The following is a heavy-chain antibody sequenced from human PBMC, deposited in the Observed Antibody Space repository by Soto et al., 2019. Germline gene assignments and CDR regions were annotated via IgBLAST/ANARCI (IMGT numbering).Heavy chain of an antibody. CDR1: GGSISDHY. CDR2: IYNGGRT. D-gene: IGHD3-3*02. V-gene: IGHV4-4*08. Sequence: SETLSLTCTVSGGSISDHYYMWIRQSPGKGLEYIGYIYNGGRTDYNPSLKSRVIISIDTSRNQFSLTLTSVTAADTAVYYCASQKLDVPAFFDYWSQGTLVTVSS. J-gene: IGHJ4*02. CDR3: ASQKLDVPAFFDY.